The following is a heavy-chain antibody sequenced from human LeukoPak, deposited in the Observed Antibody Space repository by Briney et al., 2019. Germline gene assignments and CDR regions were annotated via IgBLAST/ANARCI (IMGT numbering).Heavy chain of an antibody. CDR2: IYYSGNT. Sequence: PSETLSLTCTVSGGSISSNTYYWGWIRQPPGKGLEWIGSIYYSGNTYYNPSLKSRVTISVDTSKNQFSLKLSSVTAADTAVYYCARETSQKGAHYMDVWGKGTTVTISS. D-gene: IGHD3-16*01. CDR3: ARETSQKGAHYMDV. V-gene: IGHV4-39*07. J-gene: IGHJ6*03. CDR1: GGSISSNTYY.